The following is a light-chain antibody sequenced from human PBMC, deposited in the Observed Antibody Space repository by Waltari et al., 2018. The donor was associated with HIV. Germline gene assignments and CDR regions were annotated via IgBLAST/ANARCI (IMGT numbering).Light chain of an antibody. CDR3: SSYSTRSLLV. J-gene: IGLJ2*01. Sequence: QSALTQPASVSGSPGQSITISCTGTSSDVGGHDYVSWYQQHPGKAPKLMIYLVSTLPPGVSNRFSGSKSANTASLTISGLQAEDEADYYCSSYSTRSLLVFGGGTRVTVL. CDR2: LVS. V-gene: IGLV2-14*01. CDR1: SSDVGGHDY.